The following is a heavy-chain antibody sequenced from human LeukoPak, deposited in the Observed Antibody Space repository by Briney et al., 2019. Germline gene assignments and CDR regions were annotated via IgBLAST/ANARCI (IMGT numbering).Heavy chain of an antibody. J-gene: IGHJ4*02. Sequence: GGSLRLSCAASRFTFSSYAMSWVREAPGKGVEWGSAISGSVGVTYYAESVKGRFTISRDNSKNTLYLQMNRLRAEDTPVYYCAKFKRLAPPSPDQLLRDYWGQGTLVTVSS. V-gene: IGHV3-23*01. CDR2: ISGSVGVT. CDR1: RFTFSSYA. D-gene: IGHD1-1*01. CDR3: AKFKRLAPPSPDQLLRDY.